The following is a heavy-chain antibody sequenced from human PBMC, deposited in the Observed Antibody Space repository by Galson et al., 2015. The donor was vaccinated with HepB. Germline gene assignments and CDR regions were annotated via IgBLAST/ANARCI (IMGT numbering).Heavy chain of an antibody. CDR3: ARGRFGELFGVYYYYGMDV. V-gene: IGHV1-3*01. J-gene: IGHJ6*02. D-gene: IGHD3-10*01. Sequence: SVTVSCKASGSTFTSYAMHWVRQAPGQRLEWMGWINAGNGNTKYSQKFQGRVTITRDTSASTAYMELSSLRSEDTAVYYCARGRFGELFGVYYYYGMDVWGQGTTVTVSS. CDR1: GSTFTSYA. CDR2: INAGNGNT.